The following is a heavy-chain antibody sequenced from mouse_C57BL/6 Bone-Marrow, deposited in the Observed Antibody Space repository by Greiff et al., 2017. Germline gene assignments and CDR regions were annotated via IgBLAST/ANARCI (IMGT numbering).Heavy chain of an antibody. D-gene: IGHD1-1*01. V-gene: IGHV1-61*01. J-gene: IGHJ2*01. CDR3: ASYEGFDY. CDR1: GYTFTSYW. Sequence: QVQLKQPGAELVRPGSSVKLSCKASGYTFTSYWMDWVKQRPGQGLEWIGNIYPSDSETHYNQKFKDKATLTVDKSSSTAYMQLSSLTSEDSAVYYCASYEGFDYWGQGTTLTVSS. CDR2: IYPSDSET.